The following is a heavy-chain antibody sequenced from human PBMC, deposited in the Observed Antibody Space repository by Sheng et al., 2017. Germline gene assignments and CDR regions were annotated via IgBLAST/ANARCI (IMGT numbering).Heavy chain of an antibody. CDR1: GFTFSSYA. Sequence: QVQLVESGGGVVQPGRSLRLSCAASGFTFSSYAMHWVRQAPGKGLEWVAVISYDGSNKYYADSVKGRFTISRDNSKNTLYLQMNSLRAEDTAVYYCAREPSRWLQLSYFDYWGQGTLVTVSS. CDR2: ISYDGSNK. CDR3: AREPSRWLQLSYFDY. D-gene: IGHD5-12*01. V-gene: IGHV3-30*04. J-gene: IGHJ4*02.